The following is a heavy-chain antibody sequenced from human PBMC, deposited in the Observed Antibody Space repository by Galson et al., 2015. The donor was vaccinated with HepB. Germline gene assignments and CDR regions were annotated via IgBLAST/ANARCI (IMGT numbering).Heavy chain of an antibody. V-gene: IGHV3-33*01. CDR2: IWYDGSNK. J-gene: IGHJ3*02. CDR3: AAGWAADASDI. CDR1: GFTFSSYG. Sequence: SLRLSCAASGFTFSSYGMHWVRQAPGKGLEWVAVIWYDGSNKYYADSVKGRFTISRDNSKNTLYLQMNSLRAEDTAVYYCAAGWAADASDIWGQGTMVTVSS. D-gene: IGHD2-15*01.